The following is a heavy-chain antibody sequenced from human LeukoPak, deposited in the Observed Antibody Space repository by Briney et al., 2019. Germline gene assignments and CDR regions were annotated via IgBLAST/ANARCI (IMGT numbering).Heavy chain of an antibody. CDR1: GFTFSSYW. D-gene: IGHD1-26*01. J-gene: IGHJ3*02. CDR2: INSDGSDT. CDR3: ARGGSPPEALGDAFDI. V-gene: IGHV3-74*01. Sequence: QPGGSLRLSCAASGFTFSSYWMHWVRQAPGKGLVRVSRINSDGSDTRYADSVKGRFTISRDNAKNTLSLQMNSLRVEDTAVYFCARGGSPPEALGDAFDIWGQGTMVTVSS.